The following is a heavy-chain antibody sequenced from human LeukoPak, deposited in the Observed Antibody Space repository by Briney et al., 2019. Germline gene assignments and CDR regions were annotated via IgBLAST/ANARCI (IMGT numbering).Heavy chain of an antibody. D-gene: IGHD6-13*01. CDR1: GGTFSSYA. Sequence: GASVKVSCKASGGTFSSYAISWVRQAPGQGLEWMGRIIPILGIANYAQKFQGRVTITADKSTSTAYMELSSLRSEDTAVYYCARGGIAAAGTDPPYYYGMDVWGQGTTVTVSS. CDR3: ARGGIAAAGTDPPYYYGMDV. CDR2: IIPILGIA. V-gene: IGHV1-69*04. J-gene: IGHJ6*02.